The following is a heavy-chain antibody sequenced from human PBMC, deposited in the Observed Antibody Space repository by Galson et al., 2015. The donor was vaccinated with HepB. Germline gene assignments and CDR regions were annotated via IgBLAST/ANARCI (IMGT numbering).Heavy chain of an antibody. Sequence: SVKVSCKASGYTFRDYYMHWVRQAPGEGLEWMGRINPTSTGTSYQQKFQGRVSMTWDTSISTAYMELSRLRSDDTAVYYCARDPFWSVYGAYDHWGQGTLVTVSS. V-gene: IGHV1-2*06. CDR2: INPTSTGT. CDR1: GYTFRDYY. D-gene: IGHD3-3*01. J-gene: IGHJ4*02. CDR3: ARDPFWSVYGAYDH.